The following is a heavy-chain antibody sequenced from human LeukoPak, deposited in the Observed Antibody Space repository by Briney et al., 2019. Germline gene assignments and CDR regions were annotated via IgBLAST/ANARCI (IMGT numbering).Heavy chain of an antibody. CDR1: GYTFTSYA. V-gene: IGHV1-3*01. CDR3: ARASYYYDSSGYYYYFDY. CDR2: INAGNGNT. J-gene: IGHJ4*02. Sequence: ASVKVSCKASGYTFTSYAMRWVRQAPGQRLEWMGWINAGNGNTKYSQKFQGRVTITRDTSASTAYMELSSLRSEDTAVYYCARASYYYDSSGYYYYFDYWGQGTLVTVSS. D-gene: IGHD3-22*01.